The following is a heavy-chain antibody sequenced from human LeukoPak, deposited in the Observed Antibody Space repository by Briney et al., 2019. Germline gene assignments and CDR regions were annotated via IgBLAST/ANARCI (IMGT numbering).Heavy chain of an antibody. D-gene: IGHD2-2*01. CDR2: TYYSGST. CDR1: GGSISSYY. V-gene: IGHV4-59*01. Sequence: KSSETLSLTCTASGGSISSYYWSWIRQPPGKGLEWIGYTYYSGSTNYNPSLKSRVTISVDTSKNQFSLKLSSVTAADTAVYYCARELVVPAATFDPWGQGTLVTVSS. J-gene: IGHJ5*02. CDR3: ARELVVPAATFDP.